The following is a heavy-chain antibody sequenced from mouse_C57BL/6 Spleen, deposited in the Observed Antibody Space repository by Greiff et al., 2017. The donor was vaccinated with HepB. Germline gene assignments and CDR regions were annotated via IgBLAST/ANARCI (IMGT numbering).Heavy chain of an antibody. V-gene: IGHV5-9*01. Sequence: EVKLVESGGGLVKPGGSLKLSCAASGFTFSSYTMSWVRQTPETRLAWVATISGGGGNTYYPDSVKGRFTISRDNAKNTLYLQMSSLRSEDTALYYCARLYYDYDGWYFDVWGTGTTVTVSS. CDR3: ARLYYDYDGWYFDV. J-gene: IGHJ1*03. CDR1: GFTFSSYT. CDR2: ISGGGGNT. D-gene: IGHD2-4*01.